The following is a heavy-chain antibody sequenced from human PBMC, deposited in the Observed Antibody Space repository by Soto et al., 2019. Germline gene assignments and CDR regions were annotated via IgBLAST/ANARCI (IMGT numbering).Heavy chain of an antibody. CDR2: IYRGGST. J-gene: IGHJ1*01. V-gene: IGHV3-53*01. CDR1: GFTVSSNY. CDR3: ARDRVESGYPEYFQH. Sequence: EVQLVESGGGLIQPGGPLRLSCAASGFTVSSNYMSWVRQAPGKGLEWVSVIYRGGSTYYADSVKGRFTISRDNSKNTLYLQMNSLRAEDTAVYYCARDRVESGYPEYFQHWGQGTLVTVSS. D-gene: IGHD3-22*01.